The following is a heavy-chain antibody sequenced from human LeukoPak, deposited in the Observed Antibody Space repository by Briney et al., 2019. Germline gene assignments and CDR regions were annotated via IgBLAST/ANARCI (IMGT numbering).Heavy chain of an antibody. J-gene: IGHJ3*02. CDR1: GGSISSYY. V-gene: IGHV4-59*12. Sequence: SETLSLTCTVSGGSISSYYWSWIRQPPGKGLEWIGYIYYSGSTNYNPSLKSRVTISVDTSKNQFSLKLSSVTAADTAVYYCARDIVAVAGTGDAFDIWGQGTMVTVSS. D-gene: IGHD6-19*01. CDR3: ARDIVAVAGTGDAFDI. CDR2: IYYSGST.